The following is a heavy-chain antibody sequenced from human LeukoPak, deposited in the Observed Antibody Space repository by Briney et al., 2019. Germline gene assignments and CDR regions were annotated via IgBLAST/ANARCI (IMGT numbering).Heavy chain of an antibody. CDR3: ARVSNADYGMDV. V-gene: IGHV4-39*07. J-gene: IGHJ6*02. Sequence: SETLSLTCAVSGDSISNHIYYWDWIRQTPGKGLEWIGAVYYTGNAYYNPSLKSRVTISVDRSKSQFSLKLSSVTAADTAVYYCARVSNADYGMDVWGQGTTVTVSS. CDR2: VYYTGNA. CDR1: GDSISNHIYY.